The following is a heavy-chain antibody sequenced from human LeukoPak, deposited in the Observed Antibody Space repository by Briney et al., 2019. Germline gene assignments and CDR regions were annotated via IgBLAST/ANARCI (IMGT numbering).Heavy chain of an antibody. V-gene: IGHV3-21*01. CDR2: ISSSSYI. CDR3: ARAGIRELLQAFDI. CDR1: GFTFSSYS. J-gene: IGHJ3*02. D-gene: IGHD1-26*01. Sequence: AGGSLRLSCAASGFTFSSYSMNWVRQAPGKGLEWVSSISSSSYIYYADSVKGRFTISRDNAKNSLYLQMNSLRAEDTAVYYCARAGIRELLQAFDIWGQGTMVTVSS.